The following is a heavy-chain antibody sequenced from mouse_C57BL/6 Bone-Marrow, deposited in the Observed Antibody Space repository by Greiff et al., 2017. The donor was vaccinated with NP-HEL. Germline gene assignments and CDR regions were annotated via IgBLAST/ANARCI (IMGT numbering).Heavy chain of an antibody. Sequence: QVTLKVSGPGILQPSQTLSLTCSFSGFSLSTFGMGVGWIRQPSGKGLEWLAHIWWDDDKYYNPALKSRLTISKDTSKNQVFLKIANVDTADTATYYCARIDVPLHYYGSSYIGVWYFDVWGTGTTVTVSS. CDR2: IWWDDDK. CDR3: ARIDVPLHYYGSSYIGVWYFDV. V-gene: IGHV8-8*01. CDR1: GFSLSTFGMG. J-gene: IGHJ1*03. D-gene: IGHD1-1*01.